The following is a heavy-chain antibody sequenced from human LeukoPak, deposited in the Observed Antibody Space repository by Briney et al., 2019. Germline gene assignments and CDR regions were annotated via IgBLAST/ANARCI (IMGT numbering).Heavy chain of an antibody. J-gene: IGHJ4*02. Sequence: LSGGSLRLSCEGSSFTFSDYGMIWLRQAPGKGLEWFAGISGSGADTYYADSVKGRFTVSRDNSKNTLFLQMDRLTVEDTALYYCAKGPRALDHSTHRFDSWGKGTLVTVSS. CDR2: ISGSGADT. CDR3: AKGPRALDHSTHRFDS. V-gene: IGHV3-23*01. CDR1: SFTFSDYG. D-gene: IGHD1-1*01.